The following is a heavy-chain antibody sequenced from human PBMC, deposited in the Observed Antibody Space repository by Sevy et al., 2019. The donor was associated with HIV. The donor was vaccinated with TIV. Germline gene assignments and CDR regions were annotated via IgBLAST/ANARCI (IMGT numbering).Heavy chain of an antibody. V-gene: IGHV4-59*08. D-gene: IGHD3-3*01. Sequence: SETLSLTCTVSGGSISSYYWSWIRQPPGKGLEWIGYIYYSGSTNYNPSLKSRVTISVDTSKNQFSLKLDSVTAADTAVYYCARLSRITIFGGTKYYYYYYMDVWGKGTTVTDSS. J-gene: IGHJ6*03. CDR1: GGSISSYY. CDR3: ARLSRITIFGGTKYYYYYYMDV. CDR2: IYYSGST.